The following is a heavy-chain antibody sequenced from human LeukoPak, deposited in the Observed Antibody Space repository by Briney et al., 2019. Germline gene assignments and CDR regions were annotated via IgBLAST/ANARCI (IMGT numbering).Heavy chain of an antibody. V-gene: IGHV3-30*02. D-gene: IGHD2-2*01. Sequence: GSLRLSFXASGFTFSSYGMHWVRQAPGKGLEWVAFILYDGSNKYYADSVKGRFTISRDNSKNTLYLQMNSLRAEDTAVYYCAKDPYLVVPAALNWFDPWGQGTLVTVSS. CDR2: ILYDGSNK. CDR3: AKDPYLVVPAALNWFDP. CDR1: GFTFSSYG. J-gene: IGHJ5*02.